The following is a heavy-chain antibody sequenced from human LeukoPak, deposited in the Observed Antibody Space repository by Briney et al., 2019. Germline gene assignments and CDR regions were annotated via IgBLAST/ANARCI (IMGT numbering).Heavy chain of an antibody. CDR2: IYYTGST. D-gene: IGHD2-15*01. J-gene: IGHJ5*02. Sequence: TSETLSLTCNVSGASISSYYCNWIRQPPGKGLEWIGYIYYTGSTNHNPSLKSRVSISVDTSKNQFSLKLNSVTTADTAMYYCAIFGSGGSWGQGTLVTVSS. V-gene: IGHV4-59*01. CDR3: AIFGSGGS. CDR1: GASISSYY.